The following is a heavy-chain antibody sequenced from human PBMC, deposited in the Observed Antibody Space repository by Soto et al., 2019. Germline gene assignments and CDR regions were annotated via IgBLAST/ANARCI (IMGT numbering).Heavy chain of an antibody. CDR1: GASISSDGYY. J-gene: IGHJ4*02. V-gene: IGHV4-31*03. Sequence: QVQLQESGPGLVKPSQTLSLTCSVSGASISSDGYYWNWIRQHPGKGLEWIGYIYYTGSTYYNPSLQSRVIMSVDTSRSQFSLKLNSVTAADTAVYYCASGISISWFPEQGGFDYWGQGALVTVSS. D-gene: IGHD6-13*01. CDR2: IYYTGST. CDR3: ASGISISWFPEQGGFDY.